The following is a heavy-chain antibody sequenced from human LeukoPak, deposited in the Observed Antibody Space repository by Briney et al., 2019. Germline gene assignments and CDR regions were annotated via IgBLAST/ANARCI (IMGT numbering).Heavy chain of an antibody. D-gene: IGHD2-2*01. J-gene: IGHJ4*02. V-gene: IGHV1-69*04. CDR2: IIPILGIA. Sequence: ASVKVSCKASGGTFSSYAISWVRQAPGQGLEWMGRIIPILGIANYAQKFQGRVTITADKSTSTAYMELSSLRSEDTAVYYCARGSPYCSSTSCPFDYWGQGTLVTVSS. CDR3: ARGSPYCSSTSCPFDY. CDR1: GGTFSSYA.